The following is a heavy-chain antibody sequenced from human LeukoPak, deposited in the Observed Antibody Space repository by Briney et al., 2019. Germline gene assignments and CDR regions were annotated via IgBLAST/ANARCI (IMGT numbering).Heavy chain of an antibody. D-gene: IGHD6-19*01. CDR2: IYYSGST. CDR3: ARTDRSGWYRSVDY. CDR1: GGSITGYH. J-gene: IGHJ4*02. Sequence: KPSETLSLTCTVSGGSITGYHWSWIRQPPGKGLEWIGYIYYSGSTNSNPSLKSRVTISVDTSKNQFSLKLSSATAADTAVYYCARTDRSGWYRSVDYWGQGTLVTVSS. V-gene: IGHV4-59*08.